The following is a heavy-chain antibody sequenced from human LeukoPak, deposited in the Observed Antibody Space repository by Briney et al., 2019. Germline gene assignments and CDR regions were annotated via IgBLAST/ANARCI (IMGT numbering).Heavy chain of an antibody. Sequence: GGSLRLSCAASGFTFSSNYMSWVRQAPGKGLEWVSVIYSGGSTYYADSVKGRFTISRDNSKNTLYLQMNSLRAEDTAVYYCARNTPLGYYGMDVWGQGTTVTVAS. V-gene: IGHV3-66*02. D-gene: IGHD7-27*01. J-gene: IGHJ6*02. CDR1: GFTFSSNY. CDR3: ARNTPLGYYGMDV. CDR2: IYSGGST.